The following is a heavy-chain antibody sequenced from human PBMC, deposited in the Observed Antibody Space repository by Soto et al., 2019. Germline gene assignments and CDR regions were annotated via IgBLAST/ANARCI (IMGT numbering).Heavy chain of an antibody. CDR2: IIPILGIA. D-gene: IGHD2-2*01. CDR1: GGTFSSYT. Sequence: QVQLVQSGAEVKKPGSSVKVSCKASGGTFSSYTISWVRQAPGQGLEWMGRIIPILGIANYAQKFQGRVTITAGKSTSTAYMELSRLGSEATAVYYCARWGGGYCSSTSCQDAFDIWGQGTMVTVSS. J-gene: IGHJ3*02. CDR3: ARWGGGYCSSTSCQDAFDI. V-gene: IGHV1-69*02.